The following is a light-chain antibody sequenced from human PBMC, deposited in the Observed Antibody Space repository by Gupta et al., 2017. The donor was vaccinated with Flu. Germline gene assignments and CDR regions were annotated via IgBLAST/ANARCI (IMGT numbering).Light chain of an antibody. CDR2: DVT. Sequence: QSALTQPAPVPGSPGQSLSISSPGTSSDVGRSDSVSWYQQYPGKAPKLIIYDVTTRPSGVSSRFSGSKSGNTASLTISGLEAEDESDYYCSSYTSTNTFYVFGTGTTVTVL. J-gene: IGLJ1*01. CDR3: SSYTSTNTFYV. V-gene: IGLV2-14*01. CDR1: SSDVGRSDS.